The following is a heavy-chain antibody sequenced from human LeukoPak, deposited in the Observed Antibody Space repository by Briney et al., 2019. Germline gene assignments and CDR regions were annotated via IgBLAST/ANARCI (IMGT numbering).Heavy chain of an antibody. J-gene: IGHJ6*03. V-gene: IGHV3-30*01. CDR3: ARGDYGDSYYYYYYMYV. CDR2: ISYDGTNK. D-gene: IGHD4-17*01. CDR1: GFTFSSYA. Sequence: PGGSLRLSCAASGFTFSSYAMHWVRQAPGKGLEWVAVISYDGTNKYYADSVKGRFTISRDNSKNTLYLQMNSLRAEDTAVYYCARGDYGDSYYYYYYMYVWGKGTTVTVSS.